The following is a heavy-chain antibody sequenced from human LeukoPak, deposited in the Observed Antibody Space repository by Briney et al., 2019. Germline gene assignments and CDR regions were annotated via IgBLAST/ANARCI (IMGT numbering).Heavy chain of an antibody. CDR2: IWYDGSNK. V-gene: IGHV3-33*01. CDR1: GFTFSSYG. Sequence: GGSVRLSCAASGFTFSSYGMHWVRQAPGKGLEWVAVIWYDGSNKYYADSVKGRFTISRDNSKNTLSLQLNSLRAEDTAVYYCARDSYGNNYFDYWGQGILVTVSS. CDR3: ARDSYGNNYFDY. J-gene: IGHJ4*02. D-gene: IGHD4-17*01.